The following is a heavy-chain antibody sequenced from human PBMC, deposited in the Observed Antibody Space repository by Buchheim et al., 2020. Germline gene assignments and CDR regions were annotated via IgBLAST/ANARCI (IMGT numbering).Heavy chain of an antibody. Sequence: EVQLLESGGGLVQPGGSLRLSCAASGFTFSNYAMSWGRQAPGKGLEWVSAISGSGDTTYYADSVKGRFTISRDHSKNTVFLQMSSLRAEDTALYYCTSSSGFYYEGNDYWGQGTL. CDR2: ISGSGDTT. D-gene: IGHD3-22*01. J-gene: IGHJ4*02. V-gene: IGHV3-23*01. CDR1: GFTFSNYA. CDR3: TSSSGFYYEGNDY.